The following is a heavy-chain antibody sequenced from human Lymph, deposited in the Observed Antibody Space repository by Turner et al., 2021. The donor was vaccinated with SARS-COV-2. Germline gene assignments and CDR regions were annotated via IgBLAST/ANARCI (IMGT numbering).Heavy chain of an antibody. CDR1: GFTFSTYS. V-gene: IGHV3-21*01. CDR3: ARDIPTTADYFDY. CDR2: ISSSSSYI. J-gene: IGHJ4*02. Sequence: EVQLVESGGGLVKPGGSLRLSCAASGFTFSTYSMNWVRQPPGKGRDWISSISSSSSYIYYADSVKGRFTISRDDAKNSLYLQMNSLRAEDTAVYYCARDIPTTADYFDYWGQGTLVTVAS. D-gene: IGHD4-17*01.